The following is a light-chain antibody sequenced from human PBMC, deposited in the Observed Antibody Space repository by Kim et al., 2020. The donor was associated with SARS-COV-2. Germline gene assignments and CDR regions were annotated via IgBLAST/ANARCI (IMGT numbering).Light chain of an antibody. CDR3: QAWDSSFVV. CDR2: QDS. CDR1: KLGDKS. Sequence: SVSPGQTASITCSGDKLGDKSACWYQQKAGQSPVLVIYQDSKRPSGIPERFSGSNSGNTATLTISGTQAMDEADYYCQAWDSSFVVFGGGTQLTVL. J-gene: IGLJ2*01. V-gene: IGLV3-1*01.